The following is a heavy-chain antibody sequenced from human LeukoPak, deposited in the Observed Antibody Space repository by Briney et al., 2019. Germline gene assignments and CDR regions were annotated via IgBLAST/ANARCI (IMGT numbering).Heavy chain of an antibody. J-gene: IGHJ5*02. V-gene: IGHV4-59*08. CDR3: AGHEELRGEGWFGP. CDR1: GGSISGYY. Sequence: SETLSLTCTVSGGSISGYYWSWIRQPPGKGLEWIGYLHYSGSTKYSPSLKSRLTMSVDTSKNQFSLKLTSVTAADTAVYYRAGHEELRGEGWFGPWCQGTLVIVSS. D-gene: IGHD1-7*01. CDR2: LHYSGST.